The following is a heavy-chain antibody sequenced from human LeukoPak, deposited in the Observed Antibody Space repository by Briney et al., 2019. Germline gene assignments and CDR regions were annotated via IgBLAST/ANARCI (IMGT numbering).Heavy chain of an antibody. J-gene: IGHJ4*02. D-gene: IGHD2-2*01. Sequence: GGSLRLSCAASGVTFSSYEMNGVRQAPGKGLEWVSYISPSGSPIYYADSVKGRFTISRDNAKNSLSLQMNSLRAEDRAVYYCARDLRGYQDYWGQGTLVTVSS. CDR1: GVTFSSYE. CDR2: ISPSGSPI. V-gene: IGHV3-48*03. CDR3: ARDLRGYQDY.